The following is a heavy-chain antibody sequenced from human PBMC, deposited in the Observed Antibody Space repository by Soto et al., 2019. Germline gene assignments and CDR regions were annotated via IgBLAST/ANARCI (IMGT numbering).Heavy chain of an antibody. CDR1: GGSMSSPNW. V-gene: IGHV4-4*02. Sequence: QVRLQESGPGLVKPSGTLSLTCLVSGGSMSSPNWWSWVRQAPGKGLEWIAEMHHSGATNYNPSLKSRVIISIDKSNNQFSLNLSAVTAADTAVYYCATGSLYYYGSGGMWDSWGRGALVTVSS. CDR3: ATGSLYYYGSGGMWDS. J-gene: IGHJ4*02. D-gene: IGHD3-10*01. CDR2: MHHSGAT.